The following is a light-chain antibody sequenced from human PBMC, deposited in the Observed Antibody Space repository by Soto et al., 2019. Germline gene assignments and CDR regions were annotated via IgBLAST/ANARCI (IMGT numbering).Light chain of an antibody. CDR3: QVWDSSSMV. Sequence: SYELTQPPSVSVAPGQTARITCGENNIGTKSVHWYQQKPGQAPVLVVYDDNVRPSGIPARFSGSNSGNPATLTISRVEAGDEADYYCQVWDSSSMVFGGGTQLTVL. CDR1: NIGTKS. J-gene: IGLJ2*01. V-gene: IGLV3-21*02. CDR2: DDN.